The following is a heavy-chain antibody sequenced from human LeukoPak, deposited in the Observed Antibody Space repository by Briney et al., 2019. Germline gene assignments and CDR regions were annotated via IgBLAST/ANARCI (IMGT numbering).Heavy chain of an antibody. V-gene: IGHV1-69*01. CDR3: AGSTVTRLAEYFQH. CDR1: GGTFSSYA. CDR2: IIPIFGTA. D-gene: IGHD4-17*01. J-gene: IGHJ1*01. Sequence: SVKVSCKASGGTFSSYAISWVRQAPGQGLEWMGGIIPIFGTANYAQKFQGRVTITADETTRTAYMELSSLRSEDTAVYYCAGSTVTRLAEYFQHWGQGTLVTVSS.